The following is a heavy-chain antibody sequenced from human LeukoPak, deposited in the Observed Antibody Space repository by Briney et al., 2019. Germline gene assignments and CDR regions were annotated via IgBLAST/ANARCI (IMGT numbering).Heavy chain of an antibody. CDR2: ICHSGST. CDR1: GGSISSSNW. V-gene: IGHV4-4*02. D-gene: IGHD2-2*02. J-gene: IGHJ6*02. CDR3: ATAPILRGEGGEHYKYGMDV. Sequence: KSSETLSLTCAVSGGSISSSNWWSWVRQPPGKGLEWIGEICHSGSTNYNPSLKSRVTISVDKFKNQFSLKLSSVTAADTAVYYCATAPILRGEGGEHYKYGMDVWGQGTTVTVSS.